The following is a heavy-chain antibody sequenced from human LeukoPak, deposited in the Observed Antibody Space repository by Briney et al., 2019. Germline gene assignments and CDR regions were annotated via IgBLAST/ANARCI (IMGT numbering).Heavy chain of an antibody. CDR2: ISYDGTEN. J-gene: IGHJ4*02. V-gene: IGHV3-30*04. Sequence: GGSLRLSCAASGFTFSTYAMHWVRQAPGKGLDWVAVISYDGTENYYADSVKGRFTISRDKSRNTLSLEMNSLRAEDTAVYYCARGDSYISAWSRNPFDYWGQGTLVTVSS. D-gene: IGHD6-19*01. CDR3: ARGDSYISAWSRNPFDY. CDR1: GFTFSTYA.